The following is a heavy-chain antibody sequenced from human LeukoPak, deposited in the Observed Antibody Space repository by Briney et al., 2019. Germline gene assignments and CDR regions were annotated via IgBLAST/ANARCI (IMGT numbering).Heavy chain of an antibody. V-gene: IGHV1-46*01. CDR3: ASPSAAVNFYYYYMDV. CDR1: GYTFTSYY. J-gene: IGHJ6*03. CDR2: INPSGGST. Sequence: ASVKVSCKASGYTFTSYYMHWVRQAPGQGLEWMGIINPSGGSTSYAQKFQGRVTMTRDTSTSTVYMELSSLRSEDTAVYYCASPSAAVNFYYYYMDVWGKGTTVTVSS. D-gene: IGHD4-17*01.